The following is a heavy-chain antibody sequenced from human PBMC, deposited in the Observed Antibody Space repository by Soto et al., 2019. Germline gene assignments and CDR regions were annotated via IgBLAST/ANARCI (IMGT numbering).Heavy chain of an antibody. Sequence: LRLSCAASGFICSSYDMSWVRQAPGKGLEWVSTILVDGRTFYVDSVKGRFTISRDSSQNTVYLQMNSLTVGDTALYYCAKATATGGGAFDICGQGTMVTVSS. CDR2: ILVDGRT. CDR3: AKATATGGGAFDI. D-gene: IGHD2-8*02. J-gene: IGHJ3*02. CDR1: GFICSSYD. V-gene: IGHV3-23*01.